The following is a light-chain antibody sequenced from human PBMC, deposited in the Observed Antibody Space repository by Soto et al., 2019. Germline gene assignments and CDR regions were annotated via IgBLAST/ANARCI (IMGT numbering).Light chain of an antibody. CDR1: QSVLYSSNSKNY. V-gene: IGKV4-1*01. CDR3: QQYYSTPFT. CDR2: WAS. J-gene: IGKJ3*01. Sequence: DIVMTQSPDSLAVSLGERATINCKSSQSVLYSSNSKNYLTWYQQKPGQPPKLLIYWASTRDSGVPDRFSGSGSGTDFTLTISSLQAEDVAVYYCQQYYSTPFTFGPGTKV.